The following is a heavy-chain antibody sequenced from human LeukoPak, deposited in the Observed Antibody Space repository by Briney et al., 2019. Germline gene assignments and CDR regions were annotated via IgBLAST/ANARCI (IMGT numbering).Heavy chain of an antibody. V-gene: IGHV3-21*01. CDR3: ARRMRGDWFDP. D-gene: IGHD3-16*01. CDR2: ISSSSSYI. Sequence: GGSLRLSCAASGFTSSSYSMNWVRQAPGKGLEWVSSISSSSSYIYCADSVKGRFTISRDNAKNSLYLQMNSLRAEDTAVYYCARRMRGDWFDPWGQGTLVTVSS. J-gene: IGHJ5*02. CDR1: GFTSSSYS.